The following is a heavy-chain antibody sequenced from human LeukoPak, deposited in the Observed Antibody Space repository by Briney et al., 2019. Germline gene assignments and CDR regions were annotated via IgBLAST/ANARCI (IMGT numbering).Heavy chain of an antibody. CDR2: ISAYNGNT. V-gene: IGHV1-18*01. CDR3: ARHGGSPRLVPIYEYVWGSYRYTYYFDY. Sequence: ASVTVSCTAFGYTFTSYGISWVRQAPGQGLEWMGWISAYNGNTNYAQKLQGRVTMTTDTSTSTAYMELRSLRSDDTAVYYCARHGGSPRLVPIYEYVWGSYRYTYYFDYWGQGTLVTVSS. J-gene: IGHJ4*02. D-gene: IGHD3-16*02. CDR1: GYTFTSYG.